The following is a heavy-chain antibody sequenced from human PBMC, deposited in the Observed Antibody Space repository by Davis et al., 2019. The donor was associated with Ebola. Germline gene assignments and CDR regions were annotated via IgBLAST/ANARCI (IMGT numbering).Heavy chain of an antibody. V-gene: IGHV3-21*04. Sequence: GGSLRLSCAASGFTFSSYSMNWVRQAPGKGLEWVSSISGSSNYIYYADSVKGRFTISRDNAKNSLYLQMNSLRAEDTAVYYCARGGYGGNSFFDYWGQGTLVTVSS. D-gene: IGHD4-23*01. CDR1: GFTFSSYS. J-gene: IGHJ4*02. CDR3: ARGGYGGNSFFDY. CDR2: ISGSSNYI.